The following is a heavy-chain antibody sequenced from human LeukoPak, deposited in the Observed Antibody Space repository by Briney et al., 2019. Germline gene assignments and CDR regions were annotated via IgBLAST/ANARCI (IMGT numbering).Heavy chain of an antibody. CDR3: ASKTRDYFDY. Sequence: SETLSLTCAVYGGSFSVYYRSWIRQPPGKGLEWIGEINHSGSTNYNPSLKSRVTISVDTSKNQFSLKLSSVTAADTAVYYCASKTRDYFDYWGQGTLVTVSS. J-gene: IGHJ4*02. V-gene: IGHV4-34*01. CDR2: INHSGST. CDR1: GGSFSVYY.